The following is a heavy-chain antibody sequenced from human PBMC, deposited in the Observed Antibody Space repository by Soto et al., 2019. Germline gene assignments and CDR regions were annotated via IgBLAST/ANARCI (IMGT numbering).Heavy chain of an antibody. CDR1: GFIFNSYA. V-gene: IGHV3-23*01. CDR2: ISSGGDTT. J-gene: IGHJ3*02. Sequence: EVQLLQTGGGLVQPGGSLSLSCAASGFIFNSYAMNWVRQAPGKGLEWVSAISSGGDTTDYAESVRGRFTISRDNSINTLYLHMRSLRPEDTAVYYCAHPRGYGVFDAVDIRGQGTMVTVSS. CDR3: AHPRGYGVFDAVDI. D-gene: IGHD4-17*01.